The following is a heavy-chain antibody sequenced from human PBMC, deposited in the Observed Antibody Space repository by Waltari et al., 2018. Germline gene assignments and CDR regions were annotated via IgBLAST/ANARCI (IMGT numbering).Heavy chain of an antibody. Sequence: EVHVVESGGGLVQPGGSLRLSCAACGFTFHSFWLSWVRQAPGKGLEWVASINQDGSDTYYVDSVKGRFIISRDNAENSLFLQMSSLSAEDTAVYSCATTLFRTQRGDGVDVWGQGTTVIVSS. D-gene: IGHD5-18*01. J-gene: IGHJ6*02. CDR1: GFTFHSFW. CDR2: INQDGSDT. V-gene: IGHV3-7*01. CDR3: ATTLFRTQRGDGVDV.